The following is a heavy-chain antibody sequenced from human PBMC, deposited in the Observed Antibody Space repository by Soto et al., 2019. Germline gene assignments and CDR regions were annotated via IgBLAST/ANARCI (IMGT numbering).Heavy chain of an antibody. V-gene: IGHV4-39*01. CDR1: GGSISSSSYY. Sequence: NPSETLSLTCTVSGGSISSSSYYWGWIRQPPGKGLEWIGSIYYSGSTYYNPSLKSRVTISVDTSKNQFSLKLSSVTAADTAVYYCARVRVSGTDYYYYYYMDVWGKGTTVTVSS. CDR3: ARVRVSGTDYYYYYYMDV. CDR2: IYYSGST. D-gene: IGHD6-19*01. J-gene: IGHJ6*03.